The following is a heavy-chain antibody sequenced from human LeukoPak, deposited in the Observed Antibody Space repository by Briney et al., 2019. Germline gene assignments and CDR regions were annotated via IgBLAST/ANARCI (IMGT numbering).Heavy chain of an antibody. J-gene: IGHJ4*02. CDR1: GYTLTSYG. CDR2: IGTQSGNT. Sequence: GASVKVSCKASGYTLTSYGINWMRQAPGQGLEWMGWIGTQSGNTNYAQKVQGRLTLTTDRSTNTAYMELRSLRSDDTAVYYCARGAYGDKWGQGTMVTVSS. V-gene: IGHV1-18*01. CDR3: ARGAYGDK. D-gene: IGHD4-17*01.